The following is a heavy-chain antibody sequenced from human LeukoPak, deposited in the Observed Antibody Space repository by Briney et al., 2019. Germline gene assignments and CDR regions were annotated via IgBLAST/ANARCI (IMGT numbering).Heavy chain of an antibody. V-gene: IGHV4-4*02. CDR1: GGSITSANW. J-gene: IGHJ4*02. D-gene: IGHD5-12*01. Sequence: SETLSLTCAVSGGSITSANWWSWVRQSPGKGLEWIGEIYHTGNTNYNPSLNSRVSISLDTSKNQFSLRLTSVTAADTAVYYCARHPDSGYDIDYWGQGTLVTVSS. CDR3: ARHPDSGYDIDY. CDR2: IYHTGNT.